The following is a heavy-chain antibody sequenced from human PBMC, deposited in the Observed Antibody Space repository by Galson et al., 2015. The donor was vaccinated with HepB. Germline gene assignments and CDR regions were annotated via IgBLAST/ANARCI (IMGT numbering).Heavy chain of an antibody. CDR2: IIPIFGTA. J-gene: IGHJ4*02. CDR1: GGTFSSYA. CDR3: ARDRGQYSSSFDY. V-gene: IGHV1-69*13. D-gene: IGHD6-13*01. Sequence: SVKVSCKASGGTFSSYAISWVRKAPGQGLEWMGGIIPIFGTANYAQKFQGRVTITADESTSTAYMELSSLRSEDTAVYYCARDRGQYSSSFDYWGQGTLLTVSS.